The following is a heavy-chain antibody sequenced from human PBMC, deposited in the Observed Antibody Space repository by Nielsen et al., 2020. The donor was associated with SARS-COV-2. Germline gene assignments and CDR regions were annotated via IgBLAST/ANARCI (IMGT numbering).Heavy chain of an antibody. CDR2: ISDTGTYM. Sequence: GGSLRLSCAASGFILRSSSMNWVRQAPGKGLEWVSSISDTGTYMHFADSVSGRFTISRDSAKNSLYLQMDRLKVEDTAVYFCARDQGAAAGNFYFDFWGQGTLVTVSS. CDR1: GFILRSSS. D-gene: IGHD6-13*01. CDR3: ARDQGAAAGNFYFDF. J-gene: IGHJ4*02. V-gene: IGHV3-21*01.